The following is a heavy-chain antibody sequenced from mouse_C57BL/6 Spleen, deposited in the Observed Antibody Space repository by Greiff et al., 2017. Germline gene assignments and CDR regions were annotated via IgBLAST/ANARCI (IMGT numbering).Heavy chain of an antibody. CDR1: GYTFTSYW. D-gene: IGHD2-5*01. CDR3: AAYYSNYPYYFDY. V-gene: IGHV1-53*01. Sequence: QVQLQQPGAELVKPGASVKLSCKASGYTFTSYWMHWVKQRPGQGLEWIGDINPNNGGTSYNQKFKGKATLTVDKSSSTAYMELRSLTSEDSAVYYCAAYYSNYPYYFDYWGQGTTLTVSS. CDR2: INPNNGGT. J-gene: IGHJ2*01.